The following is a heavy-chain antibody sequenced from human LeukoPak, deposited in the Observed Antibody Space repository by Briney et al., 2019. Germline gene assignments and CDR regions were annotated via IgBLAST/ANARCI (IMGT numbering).Heavy chain of an antibody. CDR1: GYTFTSYG. Sequence: GASVKVPCKASGYTFTSYGISWVRQAPGQGLEWMGWISAYNGNTNYARKLQGRVTMTTDTSTSAAYMELRSLRSDDTAVYYCASGIAARPKDYYYMDVWGKGTTVTVSS. CDR2: ISAYNGNT. D-gene: IGHD6-6*01. CDR3: ASGIAARPKDYYYMDV. V-gene: IGHV1-18*01. J-gene: IGHJ6*03.